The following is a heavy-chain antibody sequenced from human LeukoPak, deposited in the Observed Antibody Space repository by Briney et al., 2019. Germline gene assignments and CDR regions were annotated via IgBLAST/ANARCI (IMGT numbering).Heavy chain of an antibody. J-gene: IGHJ4*02. D-gene: IGHD1-1*01. CDR3: ARDSDWNVDY. Sequence: SVKVSCKASGGTFSSYAISWVRQAPGQGLEWMGGIIPIFGTANYAQNLQDRVSMTTDTSTNTAYIEVRSLKSDDTAVYYCARDSDWNVDYWGQGTLVTVSS. V-gene: IGHV1-69*05. CDR1: GGTFSSYA. CDR2: IIPIFGTA.